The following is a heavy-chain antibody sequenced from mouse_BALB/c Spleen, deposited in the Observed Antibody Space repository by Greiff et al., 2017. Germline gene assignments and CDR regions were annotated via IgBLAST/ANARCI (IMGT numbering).Heavy chain of an antibody. CDR2: IDPANGNT. CDR1: GFNIKDTY. D-gene: IGHD2-14*01. CDR3: TKGGLYYRYSYAMDE. Sequence: EVQLQQSGAELVKPGASVKLSCTASGFNIKDTYMHWVKQRPEQGLEWIGRIDPANGNTKYDPKFQGKATITADTSSNTAYLQLSSLTSEDTAVYYCTKGGLYYRYSYAMDERGKGTSVTVSS. V-gene: IGHV14-3*02. J-gene: IGHJ4*01.